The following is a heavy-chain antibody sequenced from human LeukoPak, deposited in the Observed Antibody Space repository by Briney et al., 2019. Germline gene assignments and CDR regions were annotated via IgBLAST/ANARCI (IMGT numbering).Heavy chain of an antibody. CDR2: ISGSGAST. V-gene: IGHV3-23*01. J-gene: IGHJ4*02. D-gene: IGHD2-2*02. Sequence: AGGSLRLSCAASGFPFSSYAMNWVRQAPGKGLEWVSAISGSGASTYYADSVKDRFTLSRDDSKSTLYLQMNSLRAEDTAVYYCAKSRSSSSTSCYNYWGQGTLVTVSS. CDR1: GFPFSSYA. CDR3: AKSRSSSSTSCYNY.